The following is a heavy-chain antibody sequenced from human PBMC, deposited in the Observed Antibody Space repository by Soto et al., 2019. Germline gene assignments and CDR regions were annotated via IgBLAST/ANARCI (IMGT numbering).Heavy chain of an antibody. CDR3: ARDLSPSGYDQTDYFDY. V-gene: IGHV1-46*01. D-gene: IGHD5-12*01. CDR1: GYTFTSYY. J-gene: IGHJ4*02. Sequence: ASVKVSCKASGYTFTSYYMHWVRQAPGQGLEWMGIINPSGGSTSYAQKFQGRATMTRDTSTSTVYMELSSLRSEDTAVYYCARDLSPSGYDQTDYFDYWGQGTLVTVSS. CDR2: INPSGGST.